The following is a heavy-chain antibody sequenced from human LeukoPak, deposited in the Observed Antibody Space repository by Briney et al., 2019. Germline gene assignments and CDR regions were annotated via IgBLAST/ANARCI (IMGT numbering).Heavy chain of an antibody. CDR3: AKDSIFGVVITEYFDY. V-gene: IGHV3-23*01. Sequence: GSLRLSCAASGFTFNSYAMSWVRQAPGKGLEWVSAISGSGGSTYYADSVKGRFTISRDNSKNTLYLQMNSLRAEDTAVYYCAKDSIFGVVITEYFDYWSQGTLVTVSS. D-gene: IGHD3-3*01. CDR1: GFTFNSYA. CDR2: ISGSGGST. J-gene: IGHJ4*02.